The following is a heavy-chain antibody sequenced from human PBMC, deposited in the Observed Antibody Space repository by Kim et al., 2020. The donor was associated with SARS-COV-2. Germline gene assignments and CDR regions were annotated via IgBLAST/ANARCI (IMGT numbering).Heavy chain of an antibody. J-gene: IGHJ4*02. CDR1: GFTFSSYA. V-gene: IGHV3-23*05. CDR3: AKTRQVLREPFDY. CDR2: INISGSST. D-gene: IGHD1-20*01. Sequence: GGSLRLSCAASGFTFSSYAMSWVRQAPGKGLEWVSDINISGSSTWYADSAKGRFTISRDNTKNTPYLQLNSLRVDATAVSYCAKTRQVLREPFDYLGQGT.